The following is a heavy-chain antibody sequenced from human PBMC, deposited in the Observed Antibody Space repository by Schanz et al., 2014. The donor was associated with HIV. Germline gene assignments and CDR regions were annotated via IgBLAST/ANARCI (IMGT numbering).Heavy chain of an antibody. J-gene: IGHJ6*02. CDR2: INWSSSSR. CDR1: GFTFEDYS. D-gene: IGHD4-17*01. V-gene: IGHV3-9*01. CDR3: AKEGYGEGYYGMDV. Sequence: EVQLVESGGDLVQPGRSLRLSCAASGFTFEDYSLHWVRQVPGRGLDWVSGINWSSSSRAYADSVKGRFTISRDNSKNTLYLQMNSLRAEDTAVYYCAKEGYGEGYYGMDVWGQGTTVTVSS.